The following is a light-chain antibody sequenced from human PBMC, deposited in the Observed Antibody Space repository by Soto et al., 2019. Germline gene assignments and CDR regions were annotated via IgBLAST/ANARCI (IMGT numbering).Light chain of an antibody. Sequence: DIVMTQSPLSLPVTPGEPASISCRSSQNLLHSNGDNYFDWYLQKPGQSPQLLIYLGSNRASGVPDRFSGSGSGTDFTLKISRVEPEDVGVYYCMQALQTPYTFGQGTKLEIK. CDR2: LGS. CDR1: QNLLHSNGDNY. CDR3: MQALQTPYT. V-gene: IGKV2-28*01. J-gene: IGKJ2*01.